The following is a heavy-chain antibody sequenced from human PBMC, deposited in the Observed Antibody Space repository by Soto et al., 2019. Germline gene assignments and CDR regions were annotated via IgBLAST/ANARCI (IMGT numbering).Heavy chain of an antibody. D-gene: IGHD5-18*01. CDR3: ARDGSASWYSYDYHGMDV. CDR2: INQDGSEK. Sequence: EVQLVESGGGLVQPGGSLRLSCGASGFTFRTYWLSWVRQVPGQGLEWVANINQDGSEKNYVDSVKGRFTISRDNAKNALCLQMSCLRAEDTALYYCARDGSASWYSYDYHGMDVWCQGTTVTVSS. V-gene: IGHV3-7*05. CDR1: GFTFRTYW. J-gene: IGHJ6*02.